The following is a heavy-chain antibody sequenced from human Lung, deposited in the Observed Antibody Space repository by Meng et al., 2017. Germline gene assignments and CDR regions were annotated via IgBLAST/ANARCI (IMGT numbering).Heavy chain of an antibody. CDR3: AVMGFYGDYDNWYFDL. D-gene: IGHD4-17*01. CDR2: ISTYNGNT. CDR1: GYTFIRYG. Sequence: QVQLVQSGAEVNKPGASVKVSCKASGYTFIRYGISWVRQAPGQGLEWMGWISTYNGNTNYAQKFQGRVTMTTDTSTSTAYMELRSLRSDDTAVYYCAVMGFYGDYDNWYFDLWGRGTLVTVSS. J-gene: IGHJ2*01. V-gene: IGHV1-18*01.